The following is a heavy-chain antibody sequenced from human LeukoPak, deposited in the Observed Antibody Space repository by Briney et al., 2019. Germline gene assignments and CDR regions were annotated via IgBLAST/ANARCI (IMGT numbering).Heavy chain of an antibody. Sequence: GGSLRPSCAASEFTFSSYSMNWVRQAPGKGLEWVSYISPSSSNIYYADSVKGRFTISRDNAKNSLYLQMNGLRDEDTAVYYCARDRYSSGWFGAFDVWGQGTMVTVSS. CDR2: ISPSSSNI. D-gene: IGHD6-19*01. CDR1: EFTFSSYS. CDR3: ARDRYSSGWFGAFDV. J-gene: IGHJ3*01. V-gene: IGHV3-48*02.